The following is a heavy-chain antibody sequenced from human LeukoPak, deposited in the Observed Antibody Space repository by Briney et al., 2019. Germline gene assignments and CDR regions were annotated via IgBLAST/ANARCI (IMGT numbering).Heavy chain of an antibody. CDR3: ARDSPANTAMVL. V-gene: IGHV3-48*04. J-gene: IGHJ4*02. CDR2: ISSSSSTI. CDR1: GFTFSSYS. D-gene: IGHD5-18*01. Sequence: GGSLRLSCAASGFTFSSYSMNWVRQAAGKGLEWVSYISSSSSTIYYADSVKGRFTISRDNAKNSLYLQMNRLRAEDTAVYYCARDSPANTAMVLWGQGALVTVSS.